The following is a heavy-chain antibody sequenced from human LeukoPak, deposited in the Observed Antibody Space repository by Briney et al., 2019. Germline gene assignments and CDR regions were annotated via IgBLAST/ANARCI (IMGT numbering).Heavy chain of an antibody. Sequence: PAGGSLRLSCAASGFTFDDYTMHWVRHAPGKGLEWVSLISWDGGSTYYADSVKGRFTTSRDNSKNSLYLQMNGLRTEDTALYYCAKDSRDGYSLDYWGQGTLVTVSS. CDR2: ISWDGGST. CDR1: GFTFDDYT. J-gene: IGHJ4*02. D-gene: IGHD5-24*01. V-gene: IGHV3-43*01. CDR3: AKDSRDGYSLDY.